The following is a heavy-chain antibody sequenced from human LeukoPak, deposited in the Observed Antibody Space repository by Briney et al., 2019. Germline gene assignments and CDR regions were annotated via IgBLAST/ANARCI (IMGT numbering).Heavy chain of an antibody. D-gene: IGHD3-3*01. V-gene: IGHV1-8*01. CDR1: GYTFPTYD. Sequence: ASVKVTCKASGYTFPTYDVNWVRPAPGRGLAWMGWTNPNSGNTGYQQNFQVSVTMTRNTTISTDYLELSSLRSEDTAVYYCARSKAHVNFVFLSVPPGKIDIWGKGTTVTVSS. J-gene: IGHJ6*04. CDR2: TNPNSGNT. CDR3: ARSKAHVNFVFLSVPPGKIDI.